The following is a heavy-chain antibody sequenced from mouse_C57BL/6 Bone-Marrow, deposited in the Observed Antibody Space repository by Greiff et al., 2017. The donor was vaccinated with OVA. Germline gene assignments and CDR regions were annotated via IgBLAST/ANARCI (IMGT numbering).Heavy chain of an antibody. CDR3: AREGVFYYAMDY. Sequence: QVQLQQPGAELVKPGASVKMSCKASGYTFTSYWITWVKQRPGQGLEWIGVIYPGSGSTNYNEKFKSKATLTVDTSSSTAYMQLSSLTSEDSAVYYCAREGVFYYAMDYWGQGTSVTVSS. V-gene: IGHV1-55*01. CDR2: IYPGSGST. J-gene: IGHJ4*01. CDR1: GYTFTSYW.